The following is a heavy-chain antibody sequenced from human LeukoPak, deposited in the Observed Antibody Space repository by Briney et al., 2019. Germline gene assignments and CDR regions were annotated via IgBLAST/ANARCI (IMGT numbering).Heavy chain of an antibody. V-gene: IGHV4-30-2*01. J-gene: IGHJ4*02. Sequence: PSETLSLTCTVSGGSISSGGYYWSWIRQPPGKGLEWIGYIYHSGSTYYNPSLKSRVTISVDTSKNQFSLKLSSVTAADTAVYYCARRAAGTFDYWGQGTLVTVSS. D-gene: IGHD6-13*01. CDR1: GGSISSGGYY. CDR3: ARRAAGTFDY. CDR2: IYHSGST.